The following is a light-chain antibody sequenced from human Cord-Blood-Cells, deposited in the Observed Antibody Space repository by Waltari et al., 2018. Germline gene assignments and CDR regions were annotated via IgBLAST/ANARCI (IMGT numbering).Light chain of an antibody. J-gene: IGLJ1*01. CDR3: CSYAGSSTFV. CDR1: SSAVGSSTL. Sequence: QSDLTQPASVSGSPGQSITISCNGTSSAVGSSTLVSWYHPHPGKAPKLMFYEGSKRPSWVSNRFSGSKSGNTASLTISGLQAEDEADYYCCSYAGSSTFVFGTGTKVTVL. CDR2: EGS. V-gene: IGLV2-23*03.